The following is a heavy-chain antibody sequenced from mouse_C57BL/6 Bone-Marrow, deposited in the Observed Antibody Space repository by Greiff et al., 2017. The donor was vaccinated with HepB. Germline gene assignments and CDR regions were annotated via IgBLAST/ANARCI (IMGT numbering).Heavy chain of an antibody. D-gene: IGHD1-1*01. CDR2: IDPNSGGT. CDR3: AKSLYYYGSSYWYFDV. Sequence: VQLQQSGAELVKPGASVKLSCKASGYTFTSYWMHWVKQRPGRGLEWIGRIDPNSGGTKYNEKFKSKATLTVDKPSSTAYMQLSSLTSEDSAVYYCAKSLYYYGSSYWYFDVWGTGTTVTVSS. V-gene: IGHV1-72*01. J-gene: IGHJ1*03. CDR1: GYTFTSYW.